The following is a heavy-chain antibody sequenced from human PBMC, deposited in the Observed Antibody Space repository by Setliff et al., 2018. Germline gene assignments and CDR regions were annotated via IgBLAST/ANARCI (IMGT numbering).Heavy chain of an antibody. CDR1: GYSISSGYI. Sequence: PSETLSLTCTVSGYSISSGYIWGWIRQPPGKGLEWVGNIGHTGSINYNPSLKSRVTISVDTSKNQFSLKLSSVTAADTAVYYCARDLQLSSWFDPWGQGTLVTVSS. CDR3: ARDLQLSSWFDP. CDR2: IGHTGSI. D-gene: IGHD1-1*01. V-gene: IGHV4-38-2*02. J-gene: IGHJ5*02.